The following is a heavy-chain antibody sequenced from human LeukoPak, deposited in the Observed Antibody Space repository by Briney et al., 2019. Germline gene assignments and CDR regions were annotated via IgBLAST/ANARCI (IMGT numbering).Heavy chain of an antibody. J-gene: IGHJ3*02. CDR3: ARDNSPYDYVWGSYVDAFDI. D-gene: IGHD3-16*01. V-gene: IGHV3-21*01. CDR2: ISSSSNYI. Sequence: PGGSLRVSCAASGFTLSTYMTNWVRQAPGKGLEWVSSISSSSNYIYYADSVKGRFTISRDNAKNSLYLQMNSLRAEDTAVYYCARDNSPYDYVWGSYVDAFDIWGQGTMVTVSS. CDR1: GFTLSTYM.